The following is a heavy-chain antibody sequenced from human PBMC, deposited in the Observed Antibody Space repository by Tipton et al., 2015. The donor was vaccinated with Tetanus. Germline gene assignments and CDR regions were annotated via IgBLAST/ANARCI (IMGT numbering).Heavy chain of an antibody. CDR1: GFTFDDYA. J-gene: IGHJ4*02. CDR2: ISWNSGSI. D-gene: IGHD3-3*01. V-gene: IGHV3-9*01. Sequence: SLRLSCAASGFTFDDYAMHWVRQAPGKGLEWVSGISWNSGSIGYADSVKGRFTISRDNAKNSLYLQMNSLRAEDTALYYCAKDRSYSITIFGVVNWGQGTLVTVSS. CDR3: AKDRSYSITIFGVVN.